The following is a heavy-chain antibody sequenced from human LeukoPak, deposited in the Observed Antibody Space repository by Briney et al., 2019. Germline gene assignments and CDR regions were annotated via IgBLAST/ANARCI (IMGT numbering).Heavy chain of an antibody. J-gene: IGHJ4*02. CDR3: ACGGITMVRGVIGFLNY. CDR2: ISAYNDNT. V-gene: IGHV1-18*01. D-gene: IGHD3-10*01. CDR1: GYTSGYTFSSNT. Sequence: ASVKVSCKASGYTSGYTFSSNTISWVRQAPGQGLEWMGWISAYNDNTNYAQKLQGRVTMTTDTSTSTAYMELRSLRSDDTAVYYCACGGITMVRGVIGFLNYWGQGTLVTVSS.